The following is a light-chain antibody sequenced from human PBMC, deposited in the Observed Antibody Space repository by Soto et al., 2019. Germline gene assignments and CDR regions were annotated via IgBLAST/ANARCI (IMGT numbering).Light chain of an antibody. CDR1: STDVGGYNY. CDR2: GVS. J-gene: IGLJ1*01. CDR3: NSYTTSYAYI. V-gene: IGLV2-14*01. Sequence: QSVLTQPASVSGSPGQSITISCTGTSTDVGGYNYVSWYQQHPGKAPKLVFYGVSNRPSGVSNRFSGSKSGNTASLTISGLQAEDEADYYCNSYTTSYAYIFGTGTQLTVL.